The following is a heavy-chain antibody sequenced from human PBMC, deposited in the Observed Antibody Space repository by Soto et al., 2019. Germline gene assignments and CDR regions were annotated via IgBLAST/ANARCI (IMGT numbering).Heavy chain of an antibody. Sequence: EVQLVESGGGLVKPGGSLRLSCAASVFTFSSYSMNWVRQAPGKGLEWVSSISSSSSYIYYADSVKGRFTISRDNAEISLYLEMNCVRAYDTAVYYCARLEGGAMKVVDPLGYAFDIWGQGTTVIVSS. D-gene: IGHD3-22*01. CDR3: ARLEGGAMKVVDPLGYAFDI. V-gene: IGHV3-21*01. J-gene: IGHJ3*02. CDR2: ISSSSSYI. CDR1: VFTFSSYS.